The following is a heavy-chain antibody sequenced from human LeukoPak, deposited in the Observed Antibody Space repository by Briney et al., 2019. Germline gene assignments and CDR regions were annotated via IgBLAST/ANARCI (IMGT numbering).Heavy chain of an antibody. CDR3: ARTVSPLFPSHEDNYYYYMDV. V-gene: IGHV4-34*01. CDR1: GGSFSGYY. CDR2: INHSGST. J-gene: IGHJ6*03. D-gene: IGHD2/OR15-2a*01. Sequence: PSETLSLTCAVYGGSFSGYYWSWIRQPPGKGLEWIGEINHSGSTNYNPSLKSRVTISVDTSKNQFSLELSSVTAADTAVYYCARTVSPLFPSHEDNYYYYMDVWGKGTTVTVSS.